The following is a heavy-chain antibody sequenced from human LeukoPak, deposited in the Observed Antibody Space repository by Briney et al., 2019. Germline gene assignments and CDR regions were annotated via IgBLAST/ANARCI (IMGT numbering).Heavy chain of an antibody. CDR3: ARDLRAVAGTGWFDP. Sequence: SETLSLTCSASGASISSYHWSWVRQPAGRGLEWIGRIFGSGNAIYNASLTSRVLMSVDTSKNQLSLKLSSVTAADTAVDYCARDLRAVAGTGWFDPWGQGTLVTVSS. CDR2: IFGSGNA. V-gene: IGHV4-4*07. J-gene: IGHJ5*02. CDR1: GASISSYH. D-gene: IGHD6-19*01.